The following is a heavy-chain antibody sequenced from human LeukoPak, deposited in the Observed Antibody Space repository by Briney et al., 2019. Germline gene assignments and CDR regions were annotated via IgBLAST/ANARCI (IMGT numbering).Heavy chain of an antibody. D-gene: IGHD6-13*01. J-gene: IGHJ4*02. Sequence: SETLSLTCAVSGGSISGYYWSWIRQPPGKGLEWIGYIYYSGSTNYNPSLKSRVTISVDTSTNQFSLRLSSVTAADTAIYYCARRKAATGIFDSWGQGILVTVSS. CDR1: GGSISGYY. CDR2: IYYSGST. V-gene: IGHV4-59*08. CDR3: ARRKAATGIFDS.